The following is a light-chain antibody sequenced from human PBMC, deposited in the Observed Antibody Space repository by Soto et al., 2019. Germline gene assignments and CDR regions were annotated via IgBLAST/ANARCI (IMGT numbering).Light chain of an antibody. V-gene: IGKV3-11*01. Sequence: EIVLTQSPATLSLSPGERTNPPRQAQPRGRRFLTWYPKKPCQAPRLLIYDASNRATGIPARFSGSGSGTDFTLTISSLEPEDFAVYYCQQRSNWLFTFGPGTKVDIK. CDR3: QQRSNWLFT. CDR2: DAS. CDR1: PRGRRF. J-gene: IGKJ3*01.